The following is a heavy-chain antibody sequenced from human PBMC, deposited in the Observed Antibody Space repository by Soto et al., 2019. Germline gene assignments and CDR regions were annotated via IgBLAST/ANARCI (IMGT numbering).Heavy chain of an antibody. CDR3: ATSQLEYSYGFGNGMDV. V-gene: IGHV1-69*12. D-gene: IGHD5-18*01. CDR2: MVPIFGTA. Sequence: QVQLVQSGAEVKKPGSSVKVSCKASGGTFSSYAISWVRQAPGQGLEWMGGMVPIFGTANYAQKFQGRVTITADESTSTAYMELSSLRSEDTAVNYCATSQLEYSYGFGNGMDVWGQGTTVTVSS. CDR1: GGTFSSYA. J-gene: IGHJ6*02.